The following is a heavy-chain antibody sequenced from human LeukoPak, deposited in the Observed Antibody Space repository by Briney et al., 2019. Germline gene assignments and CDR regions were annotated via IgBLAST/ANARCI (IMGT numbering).Heavy chain of an antibody. D-gene: IGHD3-22*01. CDR2: INPSGGST. Sequence: ASVKVSCKASGYTFTKHYMHWVRQAPGQGLEWMGIINPSGGSTTYAQKFQGRVTMTRDTSTSTVYLELSSLRSEDTAVYCCARASITMIVVVTPDFDHWGQGTQVTVSS. CDR1: GYTFTKHY. V-gene: IGHV1-46*01. CDR3: ARASITMIVVVTPDFDH. J-gene: IGHJ4*02.